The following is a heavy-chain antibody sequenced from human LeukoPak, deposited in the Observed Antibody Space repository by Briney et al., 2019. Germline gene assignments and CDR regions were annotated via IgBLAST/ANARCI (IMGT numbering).Heavy chain of an antibody. J-gene: IGHJ4*02. D-gene: IGHD3-10*01. CDR3: ARDTQGSGSGSKFDY. V-gene: IGHV3-48*01. Sequence: GGSLRLSCAASGFTFSSYSMNWVRQAPGKGLEWVSYISSSSSTIYYADSVKGRFTISRDNAKNSLYLQMNSLRAEDTAVYYCARDTQGSGSGSKFDYWGQGTLVTVSS. CDR1: GFTFSSYS. CDR2: ISSSSSTI.